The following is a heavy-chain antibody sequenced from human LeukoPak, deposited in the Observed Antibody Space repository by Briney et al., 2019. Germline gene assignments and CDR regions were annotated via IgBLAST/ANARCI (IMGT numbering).Heavy chain of an antibody. CDR1: GYSFTSYW. CDR2: IYPGDSDT. CDR3: ARRASDAATAWRDAFDI. J-gene: IGHJ3*02. D-gene: IGHD6-25*01. V-gene: IGHV5-51*01. Sequence: GESPKTPCKSSGYSFTSYWFDWVRQMPGKGLERMGIIYPGDSDTSYTPSFHGQVTISDDKTISTAYLQWSSLQAADTAMYYCARRASDAATAWRDAFDIWGQGTMVTVSS.